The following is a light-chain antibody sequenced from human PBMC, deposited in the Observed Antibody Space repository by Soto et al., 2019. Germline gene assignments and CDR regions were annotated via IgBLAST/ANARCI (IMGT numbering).Light chain of an antibody. V-gene: IGKV3-15*01. Sequence: EIVMTQSPATLSVSRGERATLSCRANQAISSNVAWYQQKPGQAPRLLIYGASTRATGIPDRFSGSGSGTEFTLTISSLQSEDFEVYYCQHYNNWLGTLGGGTKVDI. J-gene: IGKJ4*01. CDR2: GAS. CDR3: QHYNNWLGT. CDR1: QAISSN.